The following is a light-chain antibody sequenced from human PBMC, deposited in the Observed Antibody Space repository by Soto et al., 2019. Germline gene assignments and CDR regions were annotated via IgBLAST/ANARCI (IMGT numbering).Light chain of an antibody. V-gene: IGLV2-11*01. CDR1: SSDVGYYNY. Sequence: QSALTQTRSVSGSLGQSVPISCTGSSSDVGYYNYVSWYQQHPGKAPKLLIYDVNKRPSGVPDRFSGSKSGNTASLTISGLQAEDEADYYCCSYAGSYTYVFGSGTQLTVL. CDR3: CSYAGSYTYV. CDR2: DVN. J-gene: IGLJ1*01.